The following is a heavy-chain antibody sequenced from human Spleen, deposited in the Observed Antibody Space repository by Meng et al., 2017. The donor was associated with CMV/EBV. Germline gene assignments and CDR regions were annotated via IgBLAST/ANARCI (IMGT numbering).Heavy chain of an antibody. Sequence: CTASGYPFSNSDVHWVRQATGQGLEWMGWMNPNSGNTGYAQKFRGRVTMTGNTATSTAYMELGSLTSDDTAVYYCARRGGVEWLLSFWGQGTLVTVSS. V-gene: IGHV1-8*01. D-gene: IGHD3-3*01. CDR1: GYPFSNSD. CDR3: ARRGGVEWLLSF. J-gene: IGHJ4*02. CDR2: MNPNSGNT.